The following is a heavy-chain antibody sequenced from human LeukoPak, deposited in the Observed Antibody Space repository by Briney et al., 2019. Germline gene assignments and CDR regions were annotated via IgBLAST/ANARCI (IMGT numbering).Heavy chain of an antibody. CDR1: GGSISSSSYY. Sequence: SETLSLTCTVSGGSISSSSYYWGWIRQPPGKGLEWIGSIYYSGSTYYNPSLKSRVTISVDTSKNQFSLKLSSVTAADTAVYYCAREGGSGSLWGQGTLVTVSS. D-gene: IGHD3-10*01. CDR3: AREGGSGSL. CDR2: IYYSGST. J-gene: IGHJ4*02. V-gene: IGHV4-39*07.